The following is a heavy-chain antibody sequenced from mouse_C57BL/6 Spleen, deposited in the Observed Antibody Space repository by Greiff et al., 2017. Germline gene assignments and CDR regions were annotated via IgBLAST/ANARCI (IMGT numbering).Heavy chain of an antibody. CDR2: IDPSDSYT. D-gene: IGHD3-3*01. CDR3: ARWGPRDVGAMDY. J-gene: IGHJ4*01. V-gene: IGHV1-50*01. Sequence: VQLQQSGAELVKPGASVKLSCNASGYTFTSYWMQWVKPRPGQGLEWIGEIDPSDSYTNYNQKFKGKATLTVDTSSSTAYMQLSSLTSEDSAVYYCARWGPRDVGAMDYWGQGTSVTVSS. CDR1: GYTFTSYW.